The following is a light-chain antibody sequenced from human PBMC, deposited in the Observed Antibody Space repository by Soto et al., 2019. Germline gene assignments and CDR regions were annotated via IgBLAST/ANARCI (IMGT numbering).Light chain of an antibody. CDR3: QKYNNWPGK. V-gene: IGKV3-15*01. Sequence: EIVFTHSPVTLSLSPVERATLSFMASQSFSSTYLAWYQQKPGQAPRLLIFAASTRATGIPGRFSGSGSGTEFTLTISSLQSEDFAVYSCQKYNNWPGKFGQGTKVDIK. CDR2: AAS. CDR1: QSFSSTY. J-gene: IGKJ1*01.